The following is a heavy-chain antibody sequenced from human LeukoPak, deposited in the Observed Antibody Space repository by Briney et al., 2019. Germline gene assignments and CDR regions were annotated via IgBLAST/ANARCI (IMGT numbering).Heavy chain of an antibody. V-gene: IGHV1-69*06. CDR1: GDTFSSYA. J-gene: IGHJ3*02. Sequence: GSSVKVSCKASGDTFSSYAICGVPQAPGQGLECMGGIIPIFGTANYAQKFQWRVTITADKSTSTAYLELSRLRSEDTAVYYCARQTTLVRVVFDAFDIWGQGTMVTVSS. D-gene: IGHD3-10*01. CDR2: IIPIFGTA. CDR3: ARQTTLVRVVFDAFDI.